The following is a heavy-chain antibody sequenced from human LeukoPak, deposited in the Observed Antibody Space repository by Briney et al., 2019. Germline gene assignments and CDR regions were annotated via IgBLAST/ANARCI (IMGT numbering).Heavy chain of an antibody. CDR2: IYYTGIT. CDR1: GGSISSTTYY. J-gene: IGHJ4*02. D-gene: IGHD3-10*02. V-gene: IGHV4-39*01. CDR3: ATTTMSTEDF. Sequence: PSETLSLTCTVSGGSISSTTYYWGWIRQPPGRGLEWIGTIYYTGITYYTPSLKSRVTISPDTSKNQFSLKLSSVTAADTGLYYCATTTMSTEDFWGPGTLVTVSS.